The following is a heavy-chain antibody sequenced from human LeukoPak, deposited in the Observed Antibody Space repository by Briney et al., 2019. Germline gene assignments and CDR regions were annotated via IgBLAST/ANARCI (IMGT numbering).Heavy chain of an antibody. V-gene: IGHV4-34*01. CDR2: INHSGST. J-gene: IGHJ1*01. CDR1: GGSISGYY. Sequence: SETLSLTCAVCGGSISGYYWSWIRQPPGKGLEWIGEINHSGSTNYNPSLKSRVTISIDTSKNQFSLKLSSVTAADTAVYYCARGGGYKWNYEVYFQHWGQGTLVTVSS. D-gene: IGHD1-7*01. CDR3: ARGGGYKWNYEVYFQH.